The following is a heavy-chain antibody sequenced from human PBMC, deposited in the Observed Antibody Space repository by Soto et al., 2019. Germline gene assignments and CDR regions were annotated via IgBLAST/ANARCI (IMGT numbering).Heavy chain of an antibody. D-gene: IGHD2-15*01. Sequence: GAYLRLSCATSGFPFTISWMHWVRQVPGKALEWVSRITSDGSETVYADSVKGRFTISRDNAESTVYLQMNSLRAEDTGVYFCAKDWFHCMDLWGQGT. CDR1: GFPFTISW. V-gene: IGHV3-74*01. CDR3: AKDWFHCMDL. CDR2: ITSDGSET. J-gene: IGHJ4*02.